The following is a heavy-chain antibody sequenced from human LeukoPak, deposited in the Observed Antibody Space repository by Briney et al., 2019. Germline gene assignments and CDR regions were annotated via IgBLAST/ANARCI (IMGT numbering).Heavy chain of an antibody. Sequence: GGSLRLSCAASGFTFSSYGMHWVRQAPGKGLEWVAFIRYDGSNKYYADSVKGRFTISRDNSKNTLYLQMNSLRAEDTAVYYCAKALTYYYDSSALGRAFDIWGQGTMVTVSS. CDR2: IRYDGSNK. D-gene: IGHD3-22*01. V-gene: IGHV3-30*02. CDR1: GFTFSSYG. J-gene: IGHJ3*02. CDR3: AKALTYYYDSSALGRAFDI.